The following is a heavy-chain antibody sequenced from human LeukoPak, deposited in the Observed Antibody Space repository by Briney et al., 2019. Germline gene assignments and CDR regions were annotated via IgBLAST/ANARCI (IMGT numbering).Heavy chain of an antibody. D-gene: IGHD3-3*01. J-gene: IGHJ3*02. CDR2: ISSSGSTI. V-gene: IGHV3-11*04. CDR3: ARQGRAGVTIFGVVTRDAFDI. Sequence: GGSLRLSCAASGFTFSVYYMSWIRQAPGKGLEWVSYISSSGSTIYYADSVKGRFTISRDNAKNSLYLQMNSLRAEDTAVYYCARQGRAGVTIFGVVTRDAFDIWGQGTMVTVSS. CDR1: GFTFSVYY.